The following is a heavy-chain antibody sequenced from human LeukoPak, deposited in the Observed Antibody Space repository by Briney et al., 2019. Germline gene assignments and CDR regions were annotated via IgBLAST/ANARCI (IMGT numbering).Heavy chain of an antibody. Sequence: SETLSLTCTVSGGSISSYYWSWIRQPPGKGLEWIGYIYYSGSTNYNPSLKSRVTISVDTSKNQFSLKLSSVTAADTAVYYCARGPDGYKSFWYFDLWGRGTLVTVSS. CDR1: GGSISSYY. J-gene: IGHJ2*01. D-gene: IGHD5-24*01. CDR3: ARGPDGYKSFWYFDL. CDR2: IYYSGST. V-gene: IGHV4-59*01.